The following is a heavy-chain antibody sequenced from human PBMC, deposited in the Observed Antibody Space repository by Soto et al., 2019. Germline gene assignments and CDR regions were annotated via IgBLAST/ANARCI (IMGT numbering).Heavy chain of an antibody. J-gene: IGHJ5*02. Sequence: SVKVSCKASGGTFSSYAISWVRQAPGQGLEWMGGIIPIFGTANYAQKFQGRVTITADESTSTAYMELRSLRSDDTAVYYCARDPGSSSSSVWFDPWGQGTLVTVSS. CDR2: IIPIFGTA. V-gene: IGHV1-69*13. CDR1: GGTFSSYA. CDR3: ARDPGSSSSSVWFDP. D-gene: IGHD6-6*01.